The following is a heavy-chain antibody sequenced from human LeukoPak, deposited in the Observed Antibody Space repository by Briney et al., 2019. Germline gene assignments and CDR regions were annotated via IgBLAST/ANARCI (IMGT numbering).Heavy chain of an antibody. CDR2: ISGDGSNK. Sequence: GGSLRLSCAASGFAFSSYPMHGVRQAPGKGLEWVALISGDGSNKYYADSVKGRFTISRDNSKNTLYLQMNSLRAEDTAVYYCASLLHMAAWGQGTLVTVSS. J-gene: IGHJ5*02. D-gene: IGHD2-15*01. V-gene: IGHV3-30-3*01. CDR3: ASLLHMAA. CDR1: GFAFSSYP.